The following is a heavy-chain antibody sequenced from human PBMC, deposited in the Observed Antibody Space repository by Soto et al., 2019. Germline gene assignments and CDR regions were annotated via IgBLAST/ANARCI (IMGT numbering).Heavy chain of an antibody. D-gene: IGHD1-26*01. J-gene: IGHJ3*01. CDR2: ISSSSSLT. Sequence: QVQLEESGGGLVKPGESLRLACVASGFNFGDFYMSWIRQSPGKGLEWIANISSSSSLTDYADSVKGRFTISRDNAKSTLYLQITSLRAEDTAVYYCARDDPIVTSWPKDAFDFWGQGTRVTVSS. CDR3: ARDDPIVTSWPKDAFDF. CDR1: GFNFGDFY. V-gene: IGHV3-11*06.